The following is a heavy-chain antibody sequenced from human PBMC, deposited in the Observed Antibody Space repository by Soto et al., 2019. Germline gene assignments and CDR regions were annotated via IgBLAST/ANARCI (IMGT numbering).Heavy chain of an antibody. Sequence: QVQLVESGGGVVQPGRSLRLSCAASGFTFSSYGMHWVRQAPGKGLEWVAVISYDGSNKYYADSVKGRFTISRDNSKNTLYLQMNSLRAEDTAVYYCAKDRTITGTSIFDYWGRGTLVTVSS. J-gene: IGHJ4*02. CDR3: AKDRTITGTSIFDY. CDR1: GFTFSSYG. V-gene: IGHV3-30*18. D-gene: IGHD1-20*01. CDR2: ISYDGSNK.